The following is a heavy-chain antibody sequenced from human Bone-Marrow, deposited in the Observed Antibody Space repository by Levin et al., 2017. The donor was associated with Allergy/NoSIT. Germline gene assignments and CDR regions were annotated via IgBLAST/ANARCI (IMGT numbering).Heavy chain of an antibody. CDR2: IKQDGSEK. D-gene: IGHD6-13*01. Sequence: GESLKISCAASGFTFSSYWMSWVRQAPGKGLEWVANIKQDGSEKYYVDSVKGRFTISRDNAKNSLYLQMNSLRAEDTAVYYCAREVAAAGTGSWFDPWGQGTLVTVSS. J-gene: IGHJ5*02. CDR3: AREVAAAGTGSWFDP. CDR1: GFTFSSYW. V-gene: IGHV3-7*01.